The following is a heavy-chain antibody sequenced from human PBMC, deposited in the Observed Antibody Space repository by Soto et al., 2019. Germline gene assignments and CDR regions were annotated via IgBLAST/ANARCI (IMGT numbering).Heavy chain of an antibody. CDR3: ARESEDLTSNFDY. V-gene: IGHV3-21*01. CDR2: ISSTTNYI. J-gene: IGHJ4*02. CDR1: GFTFTRYS. Sequence: PGGSLRLSCAASGFTFTRYSMNWVRQAPGKGLEWVPSISSTTNYIYYADSMKGRSTVSRDNAKNSVYLEMNSLSAEDTAVYYCARESEDLTSNFDYWGQGTLVTVSS.